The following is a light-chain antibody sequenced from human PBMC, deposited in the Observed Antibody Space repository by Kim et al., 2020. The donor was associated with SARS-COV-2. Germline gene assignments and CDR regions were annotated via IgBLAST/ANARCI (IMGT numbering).Light chain of an antibody. CDR3: LHPGT. CDR2: GAS. CDR1: QSVSSH. Sequence: EIVVTQSPATLSVSPGERATLSCRASQSVSSHLAWYQQKPGQPPRLLIYGASTRATGIPARFSGSGSGTEFTLTISSLQSEDFAVYYCLHPGTFGQGTKVDIK. J-gene: IGKJ1*01. V-gene: IGKV3-15*01.